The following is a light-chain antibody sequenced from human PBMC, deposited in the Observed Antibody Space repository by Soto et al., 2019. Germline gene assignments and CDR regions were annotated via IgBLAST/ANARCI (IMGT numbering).Light chain of an antibody. CDR3: QQYDNLPT. Sequence: DIQMTQSPSTLSASVGDRVSITCRASQSISRWLAWYQQKPGKAPKLLIYDASSLQSGVPSRFSGSGSGTDFTFTISSLQPEDIATYYCQQYDNLPTFGQGTRLEIK. CDR1: QSISRW. V-gene: IGKV1-5*01. J-gene: IGKJ5*01. CDR2: DAS.